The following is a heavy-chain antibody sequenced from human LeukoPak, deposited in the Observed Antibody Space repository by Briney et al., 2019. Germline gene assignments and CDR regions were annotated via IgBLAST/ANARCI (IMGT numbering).Heavy chain of an antibody. CDR3: ARQSSPFYFVDY. Sequence: SETLSLTCSVSGGSISINSYYWDWIRQSPGKALEWPGSLYFRGNTYYNPSLKSRVSISVDTSKNQFSLRLNSVTAADTAVYFCARQSSPFYFVDYWGQGIPVTVSS. J-gene: IGHJ4*02. CDR2: LYFRGNT. V-gene: IGHV4-39*07. CDR1: GGSISINSYY. D-gene: IGHD2/OR15-2a*01.